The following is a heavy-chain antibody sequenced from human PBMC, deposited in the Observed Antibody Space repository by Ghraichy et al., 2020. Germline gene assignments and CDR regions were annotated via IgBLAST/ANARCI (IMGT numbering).Heavy chain of an antibody. D-gene: IGHD5-12*01. CDR2: IHFSGSV. CDR3: ARLQSGYDQKYYFDY. J-gene: IGHJ4*02. V-gene: IGHV4-39*01. Sequence: SETLSLACTVSGGSISGSSYLWGWVRQPPGKGPEWIGNIHFSGSVYSNPSLKSRVTISVDTSSNQFSLKLSSVTAADTSVFYCARLQSGYDQKYYFDYWGQGTLVTVSS. CDR1: GGSISGSSYL.